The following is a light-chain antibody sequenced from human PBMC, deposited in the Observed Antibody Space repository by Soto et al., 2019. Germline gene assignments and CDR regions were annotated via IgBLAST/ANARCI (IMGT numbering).Light chain of an antibody. Sequence: QSVLTQPASVSGSPGQSITISCTGTSSDVGGYNYVSWYQQHPGKAPKLMIYEVTNRPSGVSNRFSGSQSGNTASLTISGLQSEDEAEYYCSSYTSSNTQVFGTGTKVPS. V-gene: IGLV2-14*01. J-gene: IGLJ1*01. CDR1: SSDVGGYNY. CDR3: SSYTSSNTQV. CDR2: EVT.